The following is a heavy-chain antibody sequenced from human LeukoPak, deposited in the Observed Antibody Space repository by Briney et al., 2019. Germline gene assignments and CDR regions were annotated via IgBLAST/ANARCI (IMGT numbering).Heavy chain of an antibody. V-gene: IGHV3-30*04. CDR1: GFTFSNYA. Sequence: GGSLRLSCAASGFTFSNYAMYWVRQAPGKGLDWVALISYDGRDIYYADSVKGRFTISRDNSKNTLYLQMNSLRAEDTAVYYCAKGIDYGDYYYYYMDVWGKGTTVTVSS. CDR2: ISYDGRDI. J-gene: IGHJ6*03. CDR3: AKGIDYGDYYYYYMDV. D-gene: IGHD4-17*01.